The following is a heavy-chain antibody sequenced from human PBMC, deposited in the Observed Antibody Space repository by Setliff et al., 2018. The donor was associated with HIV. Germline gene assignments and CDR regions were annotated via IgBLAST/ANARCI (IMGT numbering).Heavy chain of an antibody. J-gene: IGHJ4*02. V-gene: IGHV3-53*01. Sequence: PGGSLRLSCAASGFTVSGNYMSRVRQAPGKGLEWVSVIYSGGSIFYADSVKGRFTISRDNSKNTLYLQMNSLRVEDTAVYYCAQYASGTYMLYFDFWGQGTLVTVSS. D-gene: IGHD3-10*01. CDR3: AQYASGTYMLYFDF. CDR2: IYSGGSI. CDR1: GFTVSGNY.